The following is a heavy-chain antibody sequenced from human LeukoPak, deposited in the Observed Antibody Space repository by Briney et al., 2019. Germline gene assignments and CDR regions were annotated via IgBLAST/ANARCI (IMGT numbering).Heavy chain of an antibody. CDR2: INSDGSTT. Sequence: GGSLRLSCAASGFTLNSYWMHWVRQAPGKGLVWVSRINSDGSTTNYADSVKGRFTISRDNAKNTLYLQMDSLRAEDTAVYYCARGPGYSSSWYGTDLWGQGALVTVSS. CDR1: GFTLNSYW. J-gene: IGHJ5*02. V-gene: IGHV3-74*01. D-gene: IGHD6-13*01. CDR3: ARGPGYSSSWYGTDL.